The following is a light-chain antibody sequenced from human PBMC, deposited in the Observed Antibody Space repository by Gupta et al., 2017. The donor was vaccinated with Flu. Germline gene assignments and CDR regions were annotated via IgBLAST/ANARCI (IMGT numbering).Light chain of an antibody. CDR3: PVWASRREQPV. Sequence: SVLTQPPSVSVAPGKTASIPCGGNNIGSKSVHWYQQRPGQAPVWVVYEETHRPSGIPERFSRYNSGNTATWTISRVEAGDESYYVWPVWASRREQPVFGGGTKLTVL. V-gene: IGLV3-21*03. CDR1: NIGSKS. J-gene: IGLJ2*01. CDR2: EET.